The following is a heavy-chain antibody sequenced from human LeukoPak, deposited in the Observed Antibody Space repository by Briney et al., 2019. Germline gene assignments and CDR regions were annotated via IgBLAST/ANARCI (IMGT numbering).Heavy chain of an antibody. V-gene: IGHV1-2*02. Sequence: ASVKVSCKTSGYSFTDYYMHWVRQAPGQGLEWMGWINPNSGGTSSAQKFQGRVTMTRDTSISTVYMEVSWLTSDDTAIYYCARAGHLHGGPYLIGPWGQGTLVTVSS. CDR3: ARAGHLHGGPYLIGP. J-gene: IGHJ5*02. D-gene: IGHD2-21*01. CDR1: GYSFTDYY. CDR2: INPNSGGT.